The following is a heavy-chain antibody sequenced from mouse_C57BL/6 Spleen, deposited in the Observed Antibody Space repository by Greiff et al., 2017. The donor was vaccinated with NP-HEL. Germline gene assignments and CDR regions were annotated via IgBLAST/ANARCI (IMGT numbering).Heavy chain of an antibody. V-gene: IGHV1-50*01. J-gene: IGHJ2*01. CDR3: ARGLRGDFDY. D-gene: IGHD1-1*01. CDR1: GYTFTSYW. CDR2: IDPSDSYT. Sequence: QVQLKQPGAELVKPGASVKLSCKASGYTFTSYWMQWVKQRPGQGLEWIGEIDPSDSYTNYNQKFKGKATLTVDTSSSTAYMQLSSLTSEDSAVYYCARGLRGDFDYWGQGTTLTVSS.